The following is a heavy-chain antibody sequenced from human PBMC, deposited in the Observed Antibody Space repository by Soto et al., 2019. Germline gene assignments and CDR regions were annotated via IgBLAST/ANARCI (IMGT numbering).Heavy chain of an antibody. D-gene: IGHD3-9*01. CDR3: ARASFYYDILSGLDY. V-gene: IGHV4-61*01. CDR2: IYYSGST. J-gene: IGHJ4*02. CDR1: GGSVSSGSYY. Sequence: SETLSLTCTVSGGSVSSGSYYWTWIRQPPGKGLEWIGYIYYSGSTNYNPSLKSRVTISVDTSKNQFSLKLSSVTAADTALYYCARASFYYDILSGLDYWGQGTLVTVSS.